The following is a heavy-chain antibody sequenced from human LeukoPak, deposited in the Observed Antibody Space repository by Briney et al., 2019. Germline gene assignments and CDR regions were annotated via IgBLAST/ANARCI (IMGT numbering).Heavy chain of an antibody. Sequence: GGSLRLSCAASGFTFSTYAMHWVRQAPGKGLEWVAVISYDGSNKYYADSVKGRFTISRDNSKNTLYLQLNSLRADDTAVYYCARDGTHSGSASFDYWGQGTLVTVSS. V-gene: IGHV3-30*16. CDR3: ARDGTHSGSASFDY. J-gene: IGHJ4*02. D-gene: IGHD1-26*01. CDR2: ISYDGSNK. CDR1: GFTFSTYA.